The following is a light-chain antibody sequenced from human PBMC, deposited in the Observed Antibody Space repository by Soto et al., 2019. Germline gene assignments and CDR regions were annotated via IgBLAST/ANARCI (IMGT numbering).Light chain of an antibody. CDR2: DAS. CDR3: QQRSNWPPVLT. V-gene: IGKV3-11*01. J-gene: IGKJ5*01. Sequence: EIVLTQSPATLSLSPGERATLSCRASQSFSSYLAWYQQKPGQAPRLLIYDASKRATGIPARFSGRGPGTDFTRTIRSLQPEDFAVYYCQQRSNWPPVLTFGQGTRLE. CDR1: QSFSSY.